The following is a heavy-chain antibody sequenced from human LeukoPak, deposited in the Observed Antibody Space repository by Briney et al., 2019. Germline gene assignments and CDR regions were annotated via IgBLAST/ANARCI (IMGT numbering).Heavy chain of an antibody. J-gene: IGHJ4*02. V-gene: IGHV4-39*01. D-gene: IGHD2-2*01. CDR2: IYYSGST. CDR1: GGSFSGYY. Sequence: SETLSLTCAVSGGSFSGYYWSWIRQPPGKGLEWIGSIYYSGSTYYNPSLKSRVTISVDTSKNQFSLKLSSVTAADTAVYYCARRLVVPAAFDYWGQGTLVTVYS. CDR3: ARRLVVPAAFDY.